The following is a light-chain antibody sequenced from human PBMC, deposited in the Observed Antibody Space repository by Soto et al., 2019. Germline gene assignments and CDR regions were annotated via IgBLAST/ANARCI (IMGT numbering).Light chain of an antibody. Sequence: DIVMTQSPDSLAVSLGERATINCKSSQSVLYSSNNKNYLAWYQQKPGQPPKLLIYWAYTRESGVPDRFSGSGSGTDFTLTISCLQAEDVAVYYCQQYYSTPWTFGQATKVEIK. CDR1: QSVLYSSNNKNY. V-gene: IGKV4-1*01. CDR2: WAY. CDR3: QQYYSTPWT. J-gene: IGKJ1*01.